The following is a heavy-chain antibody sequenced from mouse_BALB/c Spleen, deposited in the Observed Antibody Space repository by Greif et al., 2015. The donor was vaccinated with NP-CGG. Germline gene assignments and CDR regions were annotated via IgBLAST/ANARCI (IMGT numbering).Heavy chain of an antibody. CDR2: IDPAIYNT. CDR3: ASYVYGYYFDY. CDR1: GFNIKDTY. V-gene: IGHV14-3*02. Sequence: DVKLQESGAELVKPGASVKLSCAASGFNIKDTYLHWVKQRPEQGLEWIGRIDPAIYNTKYDRKFQGKATITADTSSNTAYLQLSSLTSEDSAVYYCASYVYGYYFDYWGQGTTLTVSS. D-gene: IGHD2-2*01. J-gene: IGHJ2*01.